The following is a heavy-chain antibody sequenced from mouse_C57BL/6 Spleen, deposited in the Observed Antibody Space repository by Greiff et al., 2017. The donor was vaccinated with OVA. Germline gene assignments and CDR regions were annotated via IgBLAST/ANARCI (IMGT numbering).Heavy chain of an antibody. CDR3: ASITTVVPYYCDY. CDR1: GYSFTDYN. J-gene: IGHJ2*01. D-gene: IGHD1-1*01. CDR2: INPNYGTT. Sequence: VQLQQSGPELVKPGASVKISCKASGYSFTDYNMNWVKQSNGKSLEWIGVINPNYGTTSYNQKFKGKATLTVDQSSSTAYMQLNSLTSEDSAVYYWASITTVVPYYCDYWGQGTTLTVSS. V-gene: IGHV1-39*01.